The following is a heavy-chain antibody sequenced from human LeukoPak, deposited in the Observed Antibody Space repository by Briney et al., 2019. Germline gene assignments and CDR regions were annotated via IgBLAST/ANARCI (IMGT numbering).Heavy chain of an antibody. J-gene: IGHJ4*02. CDR1: GDSVSSNSAA. CDR2: TYYGSKWYN. Sequence: SQTLSLTCAISGDSVSSNSAAWNWIRQSPSRGLEWLGRTYYGSKWYNDYAVSVKSRITINPDTSKNQFSLQLNSVTPEDTAVYYCARERGDSSGYYWSYYFDYWGQGTLVTVSS. D-gene: IGHD3-22*01. CDR3: ARERGDSSGYYWSYYFDY. V-gene: IGHV6-1*01.